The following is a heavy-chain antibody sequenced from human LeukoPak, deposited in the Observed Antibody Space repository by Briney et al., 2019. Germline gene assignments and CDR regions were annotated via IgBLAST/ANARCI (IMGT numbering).Heavy chain of an antibody. CDR2: INHSGST. V-gene: IGHV4-34*01. D-gene: IGHD3-9*01. CDR1: GGSFSGYY. J-gene: IGHJ4*02. CDR3: ARRRYFGTPVY. Sequence: SETLSLTCAVYGGSFSGYYWSWIRQPPGKGLEWIGEINHSGSTNYNPSLKSRVTISVDTSKNQFSLKLSSVTAADTAVYYCARRRYFGTPVYWGQGTLVTVSS.